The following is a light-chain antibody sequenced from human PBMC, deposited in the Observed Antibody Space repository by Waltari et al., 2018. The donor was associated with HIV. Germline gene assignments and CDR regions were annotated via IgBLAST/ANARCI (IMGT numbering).Light chain of an antibody. V-gene: IGLV1-40*01. Sequence: QSVLTQPPSVSGAPGLRVTLSCPGSGPNLGAGSAVHWYQQIPGTAPKLLIYGNSHRPSGVPDRFSGSKSGTSASLAITGLQAEDEADYYCQSYDSSLSVWVFGGGTKLTVL. CDR2: GNS. CDR3: QSYDSSLSVWV. J-gene: IGLJ3*02. CDR1: GPNLGAGSA.